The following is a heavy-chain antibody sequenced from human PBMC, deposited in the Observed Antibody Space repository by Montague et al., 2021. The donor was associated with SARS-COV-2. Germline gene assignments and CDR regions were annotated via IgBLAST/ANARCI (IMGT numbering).Heavy chain of an antibody. D-gene: IGHD6-19*01. CDR3: ARVRQWLVPFDY. V-gene: IGHV4-39*07. CDR1: GDSISHSSYY. CDR2: IYYSGST. J-gene: IGHJ4*02. Sequence: SETLSLTCTVSGDSISHSSYYWGWIRQPPGKGLEWIGSIYYSGSTYYNLSLKSRVTISVDTSKNQVSLKLSSVTAADTAVYYCARVRQWLVPFDYWGQGTLVTVSS.